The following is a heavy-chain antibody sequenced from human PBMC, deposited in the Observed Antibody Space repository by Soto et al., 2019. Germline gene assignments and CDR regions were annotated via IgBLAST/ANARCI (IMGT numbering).Heavy chain of an antibody. V-gene: IGHV1-69*01. D-gene: IGHD3-10*01. Sequence: QVQLVQSGAEVKKPGSSVKVSCKTSGVSFNNNGIGWVRQAPGHGLEWMGGVSPPFRTSNYARKFQGRISMTGDASPGTVNMELSSLTSEDTAQYYCTSVIYYGSGSYSPYGMDVWGQGTTVTVSS. CDR2: VSPPFRTS. J-gene: IGHJ6*02. CDR3: TSVIYYGSGSYSPYGMDV. CDR1: GVSFNNNG.